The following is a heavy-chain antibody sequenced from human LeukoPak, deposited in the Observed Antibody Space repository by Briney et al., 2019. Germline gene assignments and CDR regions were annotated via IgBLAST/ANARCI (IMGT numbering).Heavy chain of an antibody. CDR1: GFTFSSYW. V-gene: IGHV3-7*01. CDR2: IKQDGSEK. Sequence: GGSLRLSCAASGFTFSSYWMSWVRQAPGKGLEWVANIKQDGSEKYYVDSVKGRLTISRDNTKNSLYLQMNSLRADDTAVYYCARSTNGALDIWGQGTLVTVSS. D-gene: IGHD2-8*01. J-gene: IGHJ4*02. CDR3: ARSTNGALDI.